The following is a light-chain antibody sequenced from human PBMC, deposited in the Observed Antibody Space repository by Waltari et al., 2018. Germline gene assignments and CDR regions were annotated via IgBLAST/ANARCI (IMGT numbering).Light chain of an antibody. Sequence: DIVMTQSPDSVAVSLGERATIHCRSSQNILSSSDDKNYLVWYQQKPGQPPKLLISWASTRESGVPDRFSGSGSGTDFTLTISSLQAEDVAVYYCQQCYHLPSFGGGTRVEIK. CDR2: WAS. CDR1: QNILSSSDDKNY. CDR3: QQCYHLPS. J-gene: IGKJ4*01. V-gene: IGKV4-1*01.